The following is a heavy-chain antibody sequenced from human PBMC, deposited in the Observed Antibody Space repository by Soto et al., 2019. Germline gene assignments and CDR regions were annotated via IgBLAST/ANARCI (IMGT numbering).Heavy chain of an antibody. V-gene: IGHV3-11*06. Sequence: GGSLRLSCAASGFTFSDYYMSWIRQAPGKGLEWVSYISSSSSYTNYADSVKGRFTISRDNAKNSLYLQMNSLRAEDTALYYCARRAPSPGYSYGYDYFDYWGQGTLVTVSS. CDR1: GFTFSDYY. D-gene: IGHD5-18*01. CDR2: ISSSSSYT. CDR3: ARRAPSPGYSYGYDYFDY. J-gene: IGHJ4*02.